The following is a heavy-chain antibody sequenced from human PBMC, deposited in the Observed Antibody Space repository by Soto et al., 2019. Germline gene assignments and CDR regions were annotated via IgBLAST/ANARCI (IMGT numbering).Heavy chain of an antibody. Sequence: QVQLVQSGAEVKKPGASVKVSCKASGYTFTSYYMHWVRQAPGQGLEWMGIINPSGGSTSYAQKFQGRVTMTRYTSTRTVYMELSSLRSEDTAVYYCAREGRENYYDSSGYFDYWGQGTLVTVSS. D-gene: IGHD3-22*01. V-gene: IGHV1-46*01. CDR1: GYTFTSYY. CDR2: INPSGGST. CDR3: AREGRENYYDSSGYFDY. J-gene: IGHJ4*02.